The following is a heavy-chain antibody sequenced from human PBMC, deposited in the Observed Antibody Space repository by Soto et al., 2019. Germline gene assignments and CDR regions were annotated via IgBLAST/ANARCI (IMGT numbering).Heavy chain of an antibody. V-gene: IGHV4-4*02. D-gene: IGHD2-2*01. CDR2: IYHSGST. CDR3: ARSRLGVCCSTSCGAYGMDV. Sequence: QVQLQESGPGLVKPSGTLSLTCAVSGGSISSSNWWSWVRQPPGKGLEWIGEIYHSGSTNYNPSLKSRVTKSVDKSKNQFSLKLRSVTAADTAVYYCARSRLGVCCSTSCGAYGMDVWGQGTAVTVSS. CDR1: GGSISSSNW. J-gene: IGHJ6*02.